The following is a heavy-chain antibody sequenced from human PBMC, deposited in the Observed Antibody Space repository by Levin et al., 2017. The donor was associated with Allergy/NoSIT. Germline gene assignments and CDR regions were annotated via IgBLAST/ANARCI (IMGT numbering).Heavy chain of an antibody. CDR2: IFYTGCT. Sequence: SETLSLTCTVSGGSIGSSSYYWGWIRQPPGKGLEWIGSIFYTGCTYYNPSLKSRLTISVDTSKNQFSVKLTSVTAADTAVYYCVRRFAGSNNWDFDYWGQGTLVTVSS. CDR1: GGSIGSSSYY. V-gene: IGHV4-39*01. CDR3: VRRFAGSNNWDFDY. D-gene: IGHD1-20*01. J-gene: IGHJ4*02.